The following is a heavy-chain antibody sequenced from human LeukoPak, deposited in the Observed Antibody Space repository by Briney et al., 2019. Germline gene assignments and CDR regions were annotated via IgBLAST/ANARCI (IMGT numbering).Heavy chain of an antibody. Sequence: SETLSLTCTVSGGSISSYYWSWIRQPPGKGLEWIGHIYHSGSTNDNPSLKSRVTISVDTSKNQFSLKLCSVTAADTAVYYCARGRYGGNSGFFDYWGQGTLVTVSS. CDR1: GGSISSYY. V-gene: IGHV4-59*01. D-gene: IGHD4-23*01. CDR2: IYHSGST. J-gene: IGHJ4*02. CDR3: ARGRYGGNSGFFDY.